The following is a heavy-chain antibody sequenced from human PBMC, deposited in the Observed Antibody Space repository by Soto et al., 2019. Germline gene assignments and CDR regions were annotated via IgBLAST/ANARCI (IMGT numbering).Heavy chain of an antibody. CDR2: VFESGST. CDR1: GDCISRSHW. J-gene: IGHJ4*02. Sequence: QVQLQESGPGLVKPSGTLSLSCAVSGDCISRSHWWSWVRQPPGKGLEWIGDVFESGSTNYHPSLKSRATISVDKSRSQFSLKLTFVTAADTALYYCAREMRSGAVRYFDYWGQGIPVTVSS. CDR3: AREMRSGAVRYFDY. V-gene: IGHV4-4*02.